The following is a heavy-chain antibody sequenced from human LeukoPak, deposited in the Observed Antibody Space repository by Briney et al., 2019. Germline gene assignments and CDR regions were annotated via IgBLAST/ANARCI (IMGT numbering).Heavy chain of an antibody. CDR3: ARDSLAWLRENWFDP. CDR1: GFTFSSYA. D-gene: IGHD3-3*02. Sequence: GGSLRLSCAASGFTFSSYAMHWVRQAPGKGLEWVAVISYDGSNKYYADSVKGRFTISRDNSKNTLYLQMNSLRAEDTVVYYCARDSLAWLRENWFDPWGQGTLVTVSS. V-gene: IGHV3-30*01. CDR2: ISYDGSNK. J-gene: IGHJ5*02.